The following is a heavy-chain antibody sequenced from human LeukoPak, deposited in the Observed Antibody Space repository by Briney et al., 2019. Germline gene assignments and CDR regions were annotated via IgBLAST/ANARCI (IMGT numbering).Heavy chain of an antibody. CDR3: ARDRGDSGYSSSWLTHYYYYYGMDV. D-gene: IGHD6-13*01. CDR1: GASISTINRF. J-gene: IGHJ6*02. V-gene: IGHV4-39*07. Sequence: SETLSLTCTVSGASISTINRFWDWIRQPPGKGLEWIGTIHYTGSTYYSPSLKSRVALSVDTSKNQFSLKLSSVTAADTAVYYCARDRGDSGYSSSWLTHYYYYYGMDVWGQGTTVTVSS. CDR2: IHYTGST.